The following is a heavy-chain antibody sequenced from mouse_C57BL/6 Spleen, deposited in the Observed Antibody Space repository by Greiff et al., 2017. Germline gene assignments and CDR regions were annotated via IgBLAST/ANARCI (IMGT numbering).Heavy chain of an antibody. D-gene: IGHD1-1*02. V-gene: IGHV1-64*01. CDR3: AREDYGSHFDY. Sequence: QVQLQQPGAELVKPGASVKLSCKASGYTFTSYWMHWVKQRPGQGLEWIGMIHPNSGSTNYNEKFKGKATLTADKSSSTAYMELRSLTSEDSAVYFCAREDYGSHFDYWGQGTTLTVSS. J-gene: IGHJ2*01. CDR1: GYTFTSYW. CDR2: IHPNSGST.